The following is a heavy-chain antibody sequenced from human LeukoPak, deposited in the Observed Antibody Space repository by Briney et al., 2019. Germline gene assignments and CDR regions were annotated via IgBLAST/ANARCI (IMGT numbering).Heavy chain of an antibody. D-gene: IGHD6-13*01. J-gene: IGHJ4*02. Sequence: PTETLSLTCTVSGGSISTYYWSWIRQPPGKGLEWIGYIYYTGSTSYNPSLKSRVTMSLDASKNQFSLELNSVTPADTAVYYCARDPSLYSSSWYYSGLDYWGQGTLVTVSS. CDR3: ARDPSLYSSSWYYSGLDY. CDR2: IYYTGST. V-gene: IGHV4-59*01. CDR1: GGSISTYY.